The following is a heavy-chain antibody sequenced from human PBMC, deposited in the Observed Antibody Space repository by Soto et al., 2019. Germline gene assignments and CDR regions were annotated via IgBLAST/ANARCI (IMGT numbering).Heavy chain of an antibody. J-gene: IGHJ4*02. CDR3: ARGLISGSHYSGGWYYFDS. CDR1: GGSFSGYI. Sequence: SETLSLTCDVYGGSFSGYIWTWIRQTPGKGLQWIGQINHSGSANYNPSLKSRVTISVHTSNSQFSLELNSVTAADTAVYYCARGLISGSHYSGGWYYFDSWGQGTQVTVSS. CDR2: INHSGSA. V-gene: IGHV4-34*01. D-gene: IGHD1-26*01.